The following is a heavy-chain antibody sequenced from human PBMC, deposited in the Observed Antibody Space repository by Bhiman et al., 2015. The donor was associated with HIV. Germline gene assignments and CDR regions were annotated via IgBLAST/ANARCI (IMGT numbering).Heavy chain of an antibody. CDR2: ISSSGDAM. V-gene: IGHV3-48*03. CDR1: GFTFNTYE. J-gene: IGHJ4*02. CDR3: AWGQLWLLS. Sequence: EVQLVESGGGLELPGGSLRLSCAVSGFTFNTYEMNWVRQSPGKGLEWVAYISSSGDAMHYADSVKGRFTISRDNAKNTLYLQLNSLRAEDTAVYYCAWGQLWLLSWGQGTLVTVSS. D-gene: IGHD5-18*01.